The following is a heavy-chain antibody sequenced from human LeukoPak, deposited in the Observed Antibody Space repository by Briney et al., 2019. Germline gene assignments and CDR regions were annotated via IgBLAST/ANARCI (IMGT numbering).Heavy chain of an antibody. J-gene: IGHJ6*02. V-gene: IGHV3-53*01. D-gene: IGHD4-17*01. CDR1: GFTVSTNY. CDR2: IYSGGST. Sequence: GGSLRLSCAASGFTVSTNYMNWVRQTPGKGLEWVSVIYSGGSTYYADSVKGRFTISRDNSKNTLYLQMNSLRAEDTAVYYSARDTVTTFRFRDYYYYGMDVWGQGTTVTVSS. CDR3: ARDTVTTFRFRDYYYYGMDV.